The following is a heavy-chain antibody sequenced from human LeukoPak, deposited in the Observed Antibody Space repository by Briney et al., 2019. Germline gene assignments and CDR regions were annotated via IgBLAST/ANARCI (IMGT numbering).Heavy chain of an antibody. D-gene: IGHD6-6*01. CDR3: ARGGAARPHFQN. Sequence: SETLSLTCTVSGGSISTYYWNWIRQPPGKGLEWIGYIYHSGSTNYNPSLQSRVTISVDTSKNQFSLNLNSVTAADTAVYYCARGGAARPHFQNWGQGTLVTVSS. V-gene: IGHV4-59*01. J-gene: IGHJ1*01. CDR2: IYHSGST. CDR1: GGSISTYY.